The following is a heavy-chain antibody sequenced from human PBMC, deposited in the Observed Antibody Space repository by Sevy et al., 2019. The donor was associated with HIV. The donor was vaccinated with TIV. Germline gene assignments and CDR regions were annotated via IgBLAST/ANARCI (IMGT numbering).Heavy chain of an antibody. D-gene: IGHD3-22*01. CDR1: GFTFSSYA. CDR2: IPYDGSSK. J-gene: IGHJ4*02. CDR3: AKGQTDYYDTSGPVDY. Sequence: GGSLRLSCAASGFTFSSYAMHWVRQAPGKGLEWVAAIPYDGSSKYYADSVKGRLTISRDNSKNTLYLQMNSLRAEDTALYDCAKGQTDYYDTSGPVDYWGQGTLVTVSS. V-gene: IGHV3-30*18.